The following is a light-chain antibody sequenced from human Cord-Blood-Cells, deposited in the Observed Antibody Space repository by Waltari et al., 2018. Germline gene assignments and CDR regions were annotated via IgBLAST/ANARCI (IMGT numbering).Light chain of an antibody. V-gene: IGLV2-14*01. CDR3: SSYTSSSTLV. CDR2: DVS. CDR1: SSDCCGYNY. Sequence: QSALTQPASGSGSAGQSSTISCTGTSSDCCGYNYVSWYQQPPGKAPKLMIYDVSKRPSGVSNRFSGSKSGNTASLTISGLQAEDEADYYCSSYTSSSTLVFGGGTKLTVL. J-gene: IGLJ2*01.